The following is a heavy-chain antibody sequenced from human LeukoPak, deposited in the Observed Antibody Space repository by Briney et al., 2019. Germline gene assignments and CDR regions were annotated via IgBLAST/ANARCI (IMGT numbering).Heavy chain of an antibody. J-gene: IGHJ4*02. Sequence: GGALRLSCAASGFTFTYAWMTWVRQAPGKGGEWGGRTKSKTDGVTTDYAAHVKGRFTISRDDSKNTLYLQMNSLKTEATAVYYCTIWAAGTLGVDYWGQGALVTVSS. CDR3: TIWAAGTLGVDY. D-gene: IGHD6-13*01. CDR2: TKSKTDGVTT. CDR1: GFTFTYAW. V-gene: IGHV3-15*01.